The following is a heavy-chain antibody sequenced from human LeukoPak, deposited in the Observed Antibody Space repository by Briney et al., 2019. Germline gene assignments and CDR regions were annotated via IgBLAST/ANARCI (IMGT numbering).Heavy chain of an antibody. CDR1: GFTFANFA. V-gene: IGHV3-23*01. CDR3: AKQYTTSWSDAFDA. J-gene: IGHJ3*01. Sequence: GGSLKLSCAASGFTFANFAMTWVRQTPGKGPEWVSGITGSGGTTDYADSVKGRFTISRYNSKNTLYLQMNSLRAEDTAVYFCAKQYTTSWSDAFDAWGQGTMVTVSS. D-gene: IGHD6-13*01. CDR2: ITGSGGTT.